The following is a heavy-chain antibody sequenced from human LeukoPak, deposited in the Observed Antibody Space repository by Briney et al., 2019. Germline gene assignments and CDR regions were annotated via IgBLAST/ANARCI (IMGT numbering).Heavy chain of an antibody. D-gene: IGHD3-10*02. CDR2: INPDGTST. V-gene: IGHV3-74*01. CDR3: VRMFSGPLDY. Sequence: PGGSLRLSCAASGLTFSSSWMHWVRQAPGKGLVWVSRINPDGTSTSYADSVKGRFTISRDDAKNTLYLQMNSLRAEDTAVYYCVRMFSGPLDYWGQGTLVTVS. J-gene: IGHJ4*02. CDR1: GLTFSSSW.